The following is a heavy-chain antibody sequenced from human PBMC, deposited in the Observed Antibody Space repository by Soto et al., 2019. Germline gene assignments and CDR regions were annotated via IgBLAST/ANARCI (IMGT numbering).Heavy chain of an antibody. CDR2: INPNSGGT. D-gene: IGHD3-3*01. J-gene: IGHJ4*02. CDR3: ARDLVSGSDFWRAYNGGYFDY. Sequence: GASVKVSCKASGYTFTGYYMHRVRQAPGQGLEWMGWINPNSGGTNYAQKFQGRVTMTRDTSISTAYMELSRLRSDDTAVYYCARDLVSGSDFWRAYNGGYFDYWGQGTLVTVSS. V-gene: IGHV1-2*02. CDR1: GYTFTGYY.